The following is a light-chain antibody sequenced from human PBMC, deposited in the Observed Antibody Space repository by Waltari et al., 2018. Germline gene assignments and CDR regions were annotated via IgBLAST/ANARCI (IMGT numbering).Light chain of an antibody. Sequence: QSVLNQPPSASGTPGQRVTISCSGGSSNIGSDTVNWYQQDPGTAPRLVIYLSVPRPSGVPDRFSGSKSGTSGSLAISGIQSGDEAYYYCAAWDDGLNGVVFGGGTKLTVL. CDR1: SSNIGSDT. CDR2: LSV. J-gene: IGLJ2*01. V-gene: IGLV1-44*01. CDR3: AAWDDGLNGVV.